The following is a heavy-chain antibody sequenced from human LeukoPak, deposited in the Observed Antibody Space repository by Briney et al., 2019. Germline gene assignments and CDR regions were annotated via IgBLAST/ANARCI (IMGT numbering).Heavy chain of an antibody. J-gene: IGHJ5*01. CDR2: IYYTGST. Sequence: PSETLSLTCTVSGGSISSYYWSWIRQPPGKGLEWIGYIYYTGSTDYNPSLKSRVTLSVDTSKNHFSLTLKSVTAADTAVYYCAREDNSGWFDYWGQGILVTVSS. V-gene: IGHV4-59*01. CDR3: AREDNSGWFDY. D-gene: IGHD6-19*01. CDR1: GGSISSYY.